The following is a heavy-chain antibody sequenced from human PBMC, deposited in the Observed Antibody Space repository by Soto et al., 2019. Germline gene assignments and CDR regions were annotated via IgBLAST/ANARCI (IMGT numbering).Heavy chain of an antibody. Sequence: PSETLSLTCTVTGGSISNYYWSWIRQPPGKGLEWIGYISYSGSTNYDPSLKSRVTISVDTSKNQFSLKLTSVTAADTAVYYCARRRSGGRDFDYWGQGTLVTVSS. CDR1: GGSISNYY. V-gene: IGHV4-59*08. CDR2: ISYSGST. CDR3: ARRRSGGRDFDY. J-gene: IGHJ4*02. D-gene: IGHD6-6*01.